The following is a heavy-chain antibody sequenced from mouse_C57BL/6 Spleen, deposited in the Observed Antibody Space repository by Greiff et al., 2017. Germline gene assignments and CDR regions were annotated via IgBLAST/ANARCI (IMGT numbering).Heavy chain of an antibody. J-gene: IGHJ3*01. CDR3: ARSYGYDGAWFAY. Sequence: VQLQQPGAELVMPGASVKLSCKASGYTFTSYWMHWVKQRPGQGLEWIGEIDPSDSYTNYNQKFKGKSTLTVDKSSSTAYMQLSSLTSEDSAVYYCARSYGYDGAWFAYWCQGTLVTVSA. CDR1: GYTFTSYW. D-gene: IGHD2-2*01. V-gene: IGHV1-69*01. CDR2: IDPSDSYT.